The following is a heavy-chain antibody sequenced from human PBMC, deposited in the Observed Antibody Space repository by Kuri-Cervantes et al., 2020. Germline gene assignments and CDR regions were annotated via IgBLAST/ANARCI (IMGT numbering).Heavy chain of an antibody. CDR3: ARGLLFVVVVAAPLGGYYGMDV. Sequence: GGSLRLACAPSGFTFGIYAMHWVRQAPGKGLEWVAVLSYDVSNKYYADSVKGRFTISIDNSKNTLYLQMNSLRAEDTAVYYCARGLLFVVVVAAPLGGYYGMDVWGQGTTVTVSS. CDR2: LSYDVSNK. CDR1: GFTFGIYA. J-gene: IGHJ6*02. V-gene: IGHV3-30-3*01. D-gene: IGHD2-15*01.